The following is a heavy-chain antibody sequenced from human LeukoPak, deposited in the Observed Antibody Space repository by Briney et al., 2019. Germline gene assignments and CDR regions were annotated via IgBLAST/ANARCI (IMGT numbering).Heavy chain of an antibody. CDR1: GGSISSYY. Sequence: KPSETLSLTCPVSGGSISSYYWSWIRQPPGKGLEWIGYIYYSGSTNYNPSLKSRVTISVDTSKNQFSLKLSSVTAADTAVYYCAREVRGVIDAFDIWGQGTMVTVSS. V-gene: IGHV4-59*01. CDR2: IYYSGST. CDR3: AREVRGVIDAFDI. D-gene: IGHD3-10*01. J-gene: IGHJ3*02.